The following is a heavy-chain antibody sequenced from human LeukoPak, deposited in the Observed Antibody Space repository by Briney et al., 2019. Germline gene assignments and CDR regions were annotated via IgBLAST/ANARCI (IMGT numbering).Heavy chain of an antibody. V-gene: IGHV3-48*01. Sequence: GGSLRLSCAASRFTFSDYSMNWVRQAPGKGLEWISYIGIDSGNTNYADSVKGRFTISGDKAKNSLYLQMNSLRVEDTAVYYCARDYKYAFDNWGQGTLATVSS. J-gene: IGHJ4*02. CDR1: RFTFSDYS. CDR3: ARDYKYAFDN. CDR2: IGIDSGNT. D-gene: IGHD5-24*01.